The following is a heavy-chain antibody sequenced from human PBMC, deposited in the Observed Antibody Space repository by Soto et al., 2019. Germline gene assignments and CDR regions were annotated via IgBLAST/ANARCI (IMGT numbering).Heavy chain of an antibody. CDR3: AKELLIVGSAQVDY. V-gene: IGHV3-30*18. J-gene: IGHJ4*02. D-gene: IGHD1-26*01. CDR1: GFTFSSYG. CDR2: ISYDGSKT. Sequence: GGSLRLSCAASGFTFSSYGMHWVRQAPGKGLDWVAVISYDGSKTYYAESVKGRFTISRDNSKNTLYLEMNSLRPEDTALYYCAKELLIVGSAQVDYWGQGTLVTVSS.